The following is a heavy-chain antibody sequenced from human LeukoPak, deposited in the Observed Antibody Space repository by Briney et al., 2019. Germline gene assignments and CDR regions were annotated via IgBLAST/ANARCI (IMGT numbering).Heavy chain of an antibody. V-gene: IGHV1-18*01. J-gene: IGHJ5*02. CDR3: ARDSVTGDYSSSWRTIINWFDP. Sequence: ASVKVSCKASGYIFTSYGITWVRQAPGQGLEWMGWISAYNGNTNYAQKLQGRVTMTTDTSTSTAYMELRSLRSDDTAVYYCARDSVTGDYSSSWRTIINWFDPWGQGTLVTVSS. CDR2: ISAYNGNT. CDR1: GYIFTSYG. D-gene: IGHD6-13*01.